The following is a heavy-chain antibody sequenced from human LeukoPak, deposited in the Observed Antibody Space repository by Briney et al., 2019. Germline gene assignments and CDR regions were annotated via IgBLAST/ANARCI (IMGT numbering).Heavy chain of an antibody. V-gene: IGHV1-46*01. CDR2: INPSGGSS. D-gene: IGHD3-22*01. J-gene: IGHJ6*03. CDR3: ARDAYYYDNSGLIYYYYNYYMDA. Sequence: ASVKVSCKASGYTFTSYGISWVRQAPGRGLEWMGIINPSGGSSNYALKFQGRVTMTRDMSTSTVYMELSSLRSEDTAVYYCARDAYYYDNSGLIYYYYNYYMDAWGKGTTVTVSS. CDR1: GYTFTSYG.